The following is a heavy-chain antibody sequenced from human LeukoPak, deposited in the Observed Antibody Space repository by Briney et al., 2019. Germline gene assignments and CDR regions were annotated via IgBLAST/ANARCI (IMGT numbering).Heavy chain of an antibody. Sequence: GASVKVSCKASGGTFSSYAISWVRQAPGQGLEWMGRIIPILGTANYAQKFQGRVTITTDESTSTAYMELSSLRSEDTAVYYCATRLRLVPADPYYWGQGTLVTVSS. V-gene: IGHV1-69*11. CDR1: GGTFSSYA. D-gene: IGHD2-2*01. CDR2: IIPILGTA. J-gene: IGHJ4*02. CDR3: ATRLRLVPADPYY.